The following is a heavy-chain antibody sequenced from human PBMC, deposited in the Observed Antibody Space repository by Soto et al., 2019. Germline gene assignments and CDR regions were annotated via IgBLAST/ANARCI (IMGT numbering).Heavy chain of an antibody. CDR2: IWYDGSNK. V-gene: IGHV3-33*01. D-gene: IGHD2-21*02. CDR1: GFTFSSYG. J-gene: IGHJ4*02. CDR3: ARSRYCGGDCYSGFSDY. Sequence: QVQLVESGGGVVQPGRSLRLSCAASGFTFSSYGMHWVRQAPGKGLEWVAVIWYDGSNKYYADSVKGRFTISRDNSKNTLYLQMNSLRAEDTAVYYCARSRYCGGDCYSGFSDYWGQGTLVTVSS.